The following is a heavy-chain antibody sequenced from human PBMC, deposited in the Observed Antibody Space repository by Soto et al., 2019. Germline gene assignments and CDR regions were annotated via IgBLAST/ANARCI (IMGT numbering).Heavy chain of an antibody. V-gene: IGHV4-39*01. CDR2: IFYSGST. Sequence: QVQLQESGPGLVKPSETLSLTCTVSGDSVSSSYYYWGWIRQPPGKGLEWIGSIFYSGSTYYTPCFNSRVTISVDASMNQFSLKLSSVTGADTAVYYCARRGGSGEVYHDGMDVWGPGTTVTVCS. CDR3: ARRGGSGEVYHDGMDV. D-gene: IGHD6-25*01. CDR1: GDSVSSSYYY. J-gene: IGHJ6*02.